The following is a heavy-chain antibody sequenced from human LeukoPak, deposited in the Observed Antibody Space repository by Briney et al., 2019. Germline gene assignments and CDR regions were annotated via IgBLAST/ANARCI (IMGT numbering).Heavy chain of an antibody. D-gene: IGHD3-10*01. CDR1: GFTSSSYA. CDR3: AKGGALWFGELFGY. CDR2: ISGSGGST. Sequence: GGSLRLSCAASGFTSSSYAMSWVRQAPGKGLEWVSAISGSGGSTYYADSVKGRFTISRDNSKNTLYLQMNSLRAEDTAVYYCAKGGALWFGELFGYWGQGTLVTVSS. V-gene: IGHV3-23*01. J-gene: IGHJ4*02.